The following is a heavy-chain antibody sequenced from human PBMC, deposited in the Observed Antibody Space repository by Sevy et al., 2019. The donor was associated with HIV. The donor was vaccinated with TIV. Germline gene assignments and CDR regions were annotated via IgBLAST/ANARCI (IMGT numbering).Heavy chain of an antibody. Sequence: GGSLRLSCAASGFIFTNYGMHWVRQAPGKGLEWVAVISHDGSLKYYADSVRGRVTISRDSSKNTVSLQMNSLRLEDTAVYYCANGSRATGSAFYIWGQRTMVTVSS. CDR1: GFIFTNYG. V-gene: IGHV3-30*18. J-gene: IGHJ3*02. CDR2: ISHDGSLK. D-gene: IGHD1-26*01. CDR3: ANGSRATGSAFYI.